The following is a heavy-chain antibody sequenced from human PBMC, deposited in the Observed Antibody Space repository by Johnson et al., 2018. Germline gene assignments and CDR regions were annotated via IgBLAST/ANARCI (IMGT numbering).Heavy chain of an antibody. Sequence: SGGGLVTPGGSLRISCAASGFIFTDYWMTWVRQAPGKGLEWVANINQDGSAKLYVGSVKGRVTISRDNAKNSLYLQMNSLRAEDTAVYYCARDGDRGWSLAYWGQGTLVTVSS. J-gene: IGHJ4*02. CDR1: GFIFTDYW. V-gene: IGHV3-7*01. CDR3: ARDGDRGWSLAY. D-gene: IGHD2-15*01. CDR2: INQDGSAK.